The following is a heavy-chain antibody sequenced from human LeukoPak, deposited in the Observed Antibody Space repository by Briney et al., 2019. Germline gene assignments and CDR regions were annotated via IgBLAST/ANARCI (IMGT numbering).Heavy chain of an antibody. J-gene: IGHJ5*02. CDR2: IYTSGST. V-gene: IGHV4-4*07. Sequence: PSETLSLTCTVSGGSISSYYWSWIRQPAGKGLEWIGRIYTSGSTNYNPSLKSRVTMSVGTSKNQFSLKLNSVTAADTAVYYCARVGVSGWPNWFDPWGQGTLVTVSS. CDR3: ARVGVSGWPNWFDP. CDR1: GGSISSYY. D-gene: IGHD6-19*01.